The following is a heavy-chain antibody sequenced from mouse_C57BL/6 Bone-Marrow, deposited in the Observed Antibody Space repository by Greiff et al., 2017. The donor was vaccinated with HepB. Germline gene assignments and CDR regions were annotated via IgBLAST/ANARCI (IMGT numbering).Heavy chain of an antibody. CDR3: AREEEIYYYGSSYWYFDV. CDR2: IYPGSGST. D-gene: IGHD1-1*01. Sequence: QVQLQQPGAELVKPGASVKMSCKASGYTFTSYWITWVKQRPGQGLEWIGDIYPGSGSTNYNEKFKSKATLTVDTSSSTAYMQLSSLTSEDYAVYYCAREEEIYYYGSSYWYFDVWGTGTTVTVSS. CDR1: GYTFTSYW. V-gene: IGHV1-55*01. J-gene: IGHJ1*03.